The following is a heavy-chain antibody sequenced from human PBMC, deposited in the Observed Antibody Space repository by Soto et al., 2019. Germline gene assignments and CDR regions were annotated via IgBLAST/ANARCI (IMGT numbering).Heavy chain of an antibody. CDR1: GGSFSGYY. CDR3: ARVRRSYQLLWGQQEDY. D-gene: IGHD2-2*01. Sequence: QVQLQQWGAGLLKPSETLSLTCAVYGGSFSGYYWSWIRQPPGKGLEWIGEINHSGSTNYNPSLKSRVTISVDTSKNQFSLKLSSVTAADTAVYYCARVRRSYQLLWGQQEDYWGQGTLVTVSS. V-gene: IGHV4-34*01. CDR2: INHSGST. J-gene: IGHJ4*02.